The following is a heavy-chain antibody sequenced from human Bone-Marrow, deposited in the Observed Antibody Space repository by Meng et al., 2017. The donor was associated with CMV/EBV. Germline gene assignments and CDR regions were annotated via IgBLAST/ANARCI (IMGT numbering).Heavy chain of an antibody. V-gene: IGHV4-34*01. CDR1: FRGYS. CDR2: INHSGST. D-gene: IGHD3-10*01. Sequence: FRGYSCSWIHQPPGKGLEWLGEINHSGSTNYNPSLKSRVTISVDTSKNQFSLKLSSVTAADTAVYYCARGKGGVTMVRGVINRRFDPWGQGTLVTVSS. J-gene: IGHJ5*02. CDR3: ARGKGGVTMVRGVINRRFDP.